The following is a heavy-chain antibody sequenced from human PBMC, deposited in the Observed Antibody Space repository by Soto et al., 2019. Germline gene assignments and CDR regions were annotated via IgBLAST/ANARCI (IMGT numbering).Heavy chain of an antibody. J-gene: IGHJ6*02. CDR1: GGSISSGGYY. V-gene: IGHV4-31*03. CDR3: ARGHSFVSHYYYGMDV. CDR2: IYYSGST. Sequence: SETLFLTCTVSGGSISSGGYYWSWIRQHPGKGLEWIGYIYYSGSTYYNPSLKSRVTISVDTSKNQFSLKLSSVTAADTAVYYCARGHSFVSHYYYGMDVWGQGTTVTVSS. D-gene: IGHD3-16*02.